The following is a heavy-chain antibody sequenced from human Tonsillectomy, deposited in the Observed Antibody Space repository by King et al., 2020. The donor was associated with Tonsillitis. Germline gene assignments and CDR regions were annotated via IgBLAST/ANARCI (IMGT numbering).Heavy chain of an antibody. Sequence: VQLVESGGGLVNPGGSLRLSCAASGFTFSSYNMNWVRQAPGKGLEWVSSISSSSTYITYADSMKGRFTISRDNAKNLLYLQMNSLRAEDTAVYYCARGTTTVTPLYYFDYWGQGTLVTVSS. CDR1: GFTFSSYN. D-gene: IGHD4-17*01. CDR2: ISSSSTYI. V-gene: IGHV3-21*01. CDR3: ARGTTTVTPLYYFDY. J-gene: IGHJ4*02.